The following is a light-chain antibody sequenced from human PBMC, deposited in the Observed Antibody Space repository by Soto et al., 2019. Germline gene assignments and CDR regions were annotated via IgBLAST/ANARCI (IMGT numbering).Light chain of an antibody. CDR1: QSVNNNY. CDR2: AAS. Sequence: TVITQSPATLSLSPGERATLSCRASQSVNNNYLAWYQQRPCQSPRLLIYAASNRATGIPDRFSGSGSGTDFTLTISRLEPEDFALYYCQQYGNSPPKTFGQGTKVDIK. J-gene: IGKJ1*01. V-gene: IGKV3-20*01. CDR3: QQYGNSPPKT.